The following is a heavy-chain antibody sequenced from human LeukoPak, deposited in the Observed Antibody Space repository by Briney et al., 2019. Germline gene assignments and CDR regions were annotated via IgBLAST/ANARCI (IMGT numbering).Heavy chain of an antibody. J-gene: IGHJ4*02. D-gene: IGHD6-13*01. Sequence: GGSLRLSCAASGFTFSSYGMHWVRQAPGKGLEWVAVIWYDGSNKYYADSVKGRFTISRDNSKNTLYLQMNSLRAEDTAMYYCARVRDSSSWYGGFDYWGQGTLVTVSS. V-gene: IGHV3-33*01. CDR1: GFTFSSYG. CDR3: ARVRDSSSWYGGFDY. CDR2: IWYDGSNK.